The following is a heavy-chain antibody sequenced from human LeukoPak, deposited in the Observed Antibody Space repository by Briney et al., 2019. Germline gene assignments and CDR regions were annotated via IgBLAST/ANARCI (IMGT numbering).Heavy chain of an antibody. Sequence: GGSLRLSCVASGFTFSNYWMSWVLQAPGKGPEWVANIKQDGSEKYYVDSLKGRFTISRDNAKNSLYLQMNSLRAEDTAVYYCARVGLFDYWGQGTLVTVSS. D-gene: IGHD3-10*01. CDR3: ARVGLFDY. J-gene: IGHJ4*02. V-gene: IGHV3-7*01. CDR2: IKQDGSEK. CDR1: GFTFSNYW.